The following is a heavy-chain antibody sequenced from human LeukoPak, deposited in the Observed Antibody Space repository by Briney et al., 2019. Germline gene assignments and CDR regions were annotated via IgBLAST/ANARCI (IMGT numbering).Heavy chain of an antibody. CDR2: IWYDGSNK. V-gene: IGHV3-33*01. D-gene: IGHD4-11*01. CDR3: ARGTMTTVTTGYFDY. Sequence: GGSLRLSCAASGFTFSSYGMHWVRQAPGKGLEWVAVIWYDGSNKYYADSVKGRFTISRDNSKDTLYLQMNSLRAEDTAVYYCARGTMTTVTTGYFDYWGQGTLVTVSS. J-gene: IGHJ4*02. CDR1: GFTFSSYG.